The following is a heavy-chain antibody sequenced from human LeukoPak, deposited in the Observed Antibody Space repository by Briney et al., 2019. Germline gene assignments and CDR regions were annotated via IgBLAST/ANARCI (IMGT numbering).Heavy chain of an antibody. Sequence: PGGSLRLSCAASGFTFINYAMSWVRQAPGKGLEWVSAISGSGGSTYYGDAVKGRFTISRDNSKNTLYLQMNSLRAEDTAVYYCAKTRGLYYYDTKFFDYWGQGTLVTVSS. CDR3: AKTRGLYYYDTKFFDY. D-gene: IGHD3-22*01. CDR1: GFTFINYA. V-gene: IGHV3-23*01. J-gene: IGHJ4*02. CDR2: ISGSGGST.